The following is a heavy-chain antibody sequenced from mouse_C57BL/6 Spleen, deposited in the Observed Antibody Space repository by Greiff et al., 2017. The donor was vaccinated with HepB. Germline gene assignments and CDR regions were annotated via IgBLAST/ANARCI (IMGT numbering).Heavy chain of an antibody. CDR1: GFTFSSYT. V-gene: IGHV5-9*01. CDR3: ARVDGYYGGAMDY. D-gene: IGHD2-3*01. CDR2: ISGGGGNT. J-gene: IGHJ4*01. Sequence: DVMLVESGGGLVKPGGSLKLSCAASGFTFSSYTMSWVRQTPEKRLEWVATISGGGGNTYYPDSVKGRFTISRDNAKNTLYLQMSSLRSEDTALYYCARVDGYYGGAMDYWGQGTSVTVSS.